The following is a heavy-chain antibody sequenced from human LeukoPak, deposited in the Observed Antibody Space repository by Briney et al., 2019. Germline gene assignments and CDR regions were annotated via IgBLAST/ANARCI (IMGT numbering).Heavy chain of an antibody. CDR1: GYTFTGYY. J-gene: IGHJ4*02. V-gene: IGHV1-2*02. D-gene: IGHD6-13*01. CDR2: INPNSGGT. Sequence: ASVKVSCKASGYTFTGYYMHWVRQAPGQGLEWMGWINPNSGGTNYAQKFQGRVTMTRDTSISTAYMELSRLRSDDTAVYYCARGRSSWTALFDYWGQGTLVTVSS. CDR3: ARGRSSWTALFDY.